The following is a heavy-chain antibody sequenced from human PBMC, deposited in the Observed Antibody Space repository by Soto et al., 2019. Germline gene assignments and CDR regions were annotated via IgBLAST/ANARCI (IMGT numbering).Heavy chain of an antibody. CDR1: GYTFTSYG. V-gene: IGHV1-18*01. D-gene: IGHD6-6*01. CDR3: ARDEGEQLVPRRYYCCYGMDV. Sequence: QVQLVQSGAEVKKPGASVKVSCKASGYTFTSYGISWVRQAPGQGLRWMGWISAYNGNTNYAQKLQGRVTMTTDTSTISAYMELRSLRSDDTAVYYCARDEGEQLVPRRYYCCYGMDVWGQGTTVTVSS. J-gene: IGHJ6*02. CDR2: ISAYNGNT.